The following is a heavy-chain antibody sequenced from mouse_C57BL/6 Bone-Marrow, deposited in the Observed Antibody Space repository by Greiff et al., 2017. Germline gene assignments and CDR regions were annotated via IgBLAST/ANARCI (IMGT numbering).Heavy chain of an antibody. J-gene: IGHJ2*01. V-gene: IGHV1-81*01. D-gene: IGHD1-1*01. CDR1: GYTFTSYG. CDR2: IYPRSGNT. Sequence: QVQLQQSGAELARPGASVKLSCKASGYTFTSYGISWVKQRTGQGLEWIGEIYPRSGNTYYTEKFKGKATLTADKSSTTAYMELRSLTSEDSAVYFCARSYYGSSYFDYWGQGTTLTVSS. CDR3: ARSYYGSSYFDY.